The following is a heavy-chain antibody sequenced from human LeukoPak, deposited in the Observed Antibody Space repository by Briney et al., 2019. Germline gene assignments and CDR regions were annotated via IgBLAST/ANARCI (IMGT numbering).Heavy chain of an antibody. CDR2: IYDSGST. CDR1: GGSISSHY. CDR3: ARLVAYCSSTSCSDY. Sequence: PSETLSLTCTVSGGSISSHYWSWVRQPPGKGLEWIGYIYDSGSTNYNPSLKSRVTISVDTSKNQFSLKLSSVTAADTAVYYRARLVAYCSSTSCSDYWGQGTLVTVSS. D-gene: IGHD2-2*01. J-gene: IGHJ4*02. V-gene: IGHV4-59*11.